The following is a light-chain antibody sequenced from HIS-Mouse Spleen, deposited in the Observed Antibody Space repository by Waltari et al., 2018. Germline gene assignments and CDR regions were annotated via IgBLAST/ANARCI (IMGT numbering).Light chain of an antibody. CDR1: SSNIGSNY. V-gene: IGLV1-47*01. CDR3: AAWDDSLSGWV. J-gene: IGLJ3*02. CDR2: RNN. Sequence: QSVLTQPPSASGTPGQRVTISCSGSSSNIGSNYVYWYQQLPGTAPKLRIYRNNQRPSGVPDRFSGSKSGTSAPLAISGLRSEDEADYYCAAWDDSLSGWVFGGGTKLTVL.